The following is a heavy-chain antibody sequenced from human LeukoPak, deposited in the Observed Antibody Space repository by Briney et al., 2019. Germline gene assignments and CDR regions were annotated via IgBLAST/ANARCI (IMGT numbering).Heavy chain of an antibody. CDR3: AKDYCRDGNCPFPFLDS. Sequence: XGGSLRLSCAVSGFTLTNHGVSWVRQAPGKGLEWVSIITGTGGRYYGDSVKGRFILSRDNSKNTVYMQMSSLRAEDTATYYCAKDYCRDGNCPFPFLDSWGQGTLVTVSS. CDR2: ITGTGGR. D-gene: IGHD2-15*01. V-gene: IGHV3-23*01. J-gene: IGHJ4*02. CDR1: GFTLTNHG.